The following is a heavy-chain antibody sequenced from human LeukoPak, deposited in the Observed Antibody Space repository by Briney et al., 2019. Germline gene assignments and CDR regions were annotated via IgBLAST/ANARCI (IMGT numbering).Heavy chain of an antibody. J-gene: IGHJ3*02. CDR2: IKEDGSEK. CDR1: GFTLSSYW. Sequence: GGSLRLSCAASGFTLSSYWMSWVRQAPGTGLESVANIKEDGSEKYYVDSVKGRFTISRDNAQNSVYLHMNSLTAEDTALYYCARDWVAGVPFDAFDIWGQGTMVSVSS. V-gene: IGHV3-7*03. D-gene: IGHD3-10*01. CDR3: ARDWVAGVPFDAFDI.